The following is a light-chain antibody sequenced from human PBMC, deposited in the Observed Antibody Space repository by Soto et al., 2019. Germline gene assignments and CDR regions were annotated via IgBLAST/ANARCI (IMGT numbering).Light chain of an antibody. J-gene: IGKJ4*01. CDR3: QQRSNWPLT. CDR2: DSS. CDR1: QTVSSF. V-gene: IGKV3-11*01. Sequence: VLTQSPATLSLSPGERATLSCRASQTVSSFLAWYQQKPGQAPRLLIHDSSDRATGIPARFIGSGSGTDFTLTISSLEPEDVAVYYCQQRSNWPLTFGGGTRVEI.